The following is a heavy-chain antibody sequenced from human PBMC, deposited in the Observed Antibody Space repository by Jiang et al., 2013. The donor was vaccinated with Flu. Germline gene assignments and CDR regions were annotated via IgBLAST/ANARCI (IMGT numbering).Heavy chain of an antibody. D-gene: IGHD1-1*01. Sequence: SELEKPGASVKISCRATGYTFTTCAMNWVRQVPGQGLESLGWINTNTGKATYAPGFTGRFVLSFDTSVSTAYLQISGLQAADTAIYYCARGCTTGYYDSWGQGTLVTVSS. CDR3: ARGCTTGYYDS. J-gene: IGHJ4*02. CDR2: INTNTGKA. CDR1: GYTFTTCA. V-gene: IGHV7-4-1*02.